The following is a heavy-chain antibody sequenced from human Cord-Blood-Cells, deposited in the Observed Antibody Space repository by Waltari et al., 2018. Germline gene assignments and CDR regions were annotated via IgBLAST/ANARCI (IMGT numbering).Heavy chain of an antibody. CDR2: IYHSGST. CDR1: GYSISSGYY. CDR3: ASELYCSSTSCYDAFDI. Sequence: QVQLQESGSGLVKPSETLSLTCAVSGYSISSGYYWGWIRQPPGKGLEWIGSIYHSGSTDYNPSLKSRVTISVDTSKNQFSLKLSSVTAADTAVYYCASELYCSSTSCYDAFDIWGQGTMVTVSS. J-gene: IGHJ3*02. V-gene: IGHV4-38-2*01. D-gene: IGHD2-2*01.